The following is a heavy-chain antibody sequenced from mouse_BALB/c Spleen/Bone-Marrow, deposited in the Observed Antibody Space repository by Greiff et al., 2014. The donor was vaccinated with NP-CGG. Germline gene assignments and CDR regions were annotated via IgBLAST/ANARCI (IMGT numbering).Heavy chain of an antibody. CDR1: GFTFSSFG. J-gene: IGHJ4*01. CDR3: IRSGTLGAMDY. V-gene: IGHV5-17*02. CDR2: ISGGSSTI. Sequence: DVHLVESGGGLVQPGGSRKPSCAASGFTFSSFGMHWVRQAPEKGLEWVAYISGGSSTIYYADTMKGRFTISRDNPKNTLFLQMTSLRSEDTAMYYCIRSGTLGAMDYWGQGTSVTVSS. D-gene: IGHD3-3*01.